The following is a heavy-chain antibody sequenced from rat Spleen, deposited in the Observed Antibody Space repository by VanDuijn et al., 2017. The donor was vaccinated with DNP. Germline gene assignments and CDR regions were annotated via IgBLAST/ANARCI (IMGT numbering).Heavy chain of an antibody. CDR2: ISYDGLRT. CDR3: ARDNYVTYGAMDP. J-gene: IGHJ4*01. CDR1: GFTFSHYD. Sequence: EVQLVESGGDLVQPGRSLKLSCAASGFTFSHYDMAWVRQAPTKGLEWVATISYDGLRTYYRDSVKGRFTISRDDAKSTLFLQMDSLRSEDTATYYCARDNYVTYGAMDPWGQGISVTVSS. V-gene: IGHV5-7*01. D-gene: IGHD1-11*01.